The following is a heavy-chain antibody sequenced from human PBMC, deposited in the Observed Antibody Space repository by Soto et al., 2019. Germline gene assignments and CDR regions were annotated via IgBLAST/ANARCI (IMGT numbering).Heavy chain of an antibody. Sequence: SETLSLTCTVSGGSISSSSYYWSWIRQPPGKGLEWLGYIYYSGSTNYNPSLKSRVTISVDTSKNQFSLKLSSVTAADTAVYYCARGGGSPDYWGQGTLVTVSS. D-gene: IGHD1-26*01. CDR1: GGSISSSSYY. CDR3: ARGGGSPDY. CDR2: IYYSGST. V-gene: IGHV4-61*01. J-gene: IGHJ4*02.